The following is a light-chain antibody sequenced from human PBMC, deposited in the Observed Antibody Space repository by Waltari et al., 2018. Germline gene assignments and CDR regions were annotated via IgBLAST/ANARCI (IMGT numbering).Light chain of an antibody. CDR2: GAS. J-gene: IGKJ5*01. V-gene: IGKV3-15*01. CDR3: QQYNNWSPVT. Sequence: EIVMTQSPVTLSVSPGERATLSCRASQSVSTNLAWYQQKPGQAPRLFIYGASTRATGIPARFSGSGSGTEFTLSISSLQSEDFVVYYCQQYNNWSPVTFGQGTRLEIK. CDR1: QSVSTN.